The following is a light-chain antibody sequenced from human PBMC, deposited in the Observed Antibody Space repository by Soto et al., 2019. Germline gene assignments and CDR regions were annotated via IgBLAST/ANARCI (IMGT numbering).Light chain of an antibody. CDR3: QQVDSYPLT. V-gene: IGKV1-9*01. CDR2: RAS. CDR1: QDISRY. Sequence: IQLTQSPSFLSASVGDRVTITCRASQDISRYVAWYQQKSGQAPKLLIYRASNLRPGVTSRFSGSGSGTDFTLTISNLQPEDFATYHCQQVDSYPLTFGGGTKLEIK. J-gene: IGKJ4*01.